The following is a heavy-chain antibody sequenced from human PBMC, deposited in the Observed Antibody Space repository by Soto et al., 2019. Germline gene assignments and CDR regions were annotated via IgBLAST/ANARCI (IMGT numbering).Heavy chain of an antibody. Sequence: SVKVSCKASGGTFSSYSISWVRQAPGQGLEWMGRIIPILGLTNHAQKFQGRVTITAYKSTNTAYMELSSLRSEDTAVYYCATSGTYSSGLDYWGQGTPVTVSS. CDR3: ATSGTYSSGLDY. CDR2: IIPILGLT. CDR1: GGTFSSYS. D-gene: IGHD6-19*01. J-gene: IGHJ4*02. V-gene: IGHV1-69*02.